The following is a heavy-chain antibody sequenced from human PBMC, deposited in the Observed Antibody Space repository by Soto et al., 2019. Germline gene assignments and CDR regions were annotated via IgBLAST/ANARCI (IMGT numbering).Heavy chain of an antibody. Sequence: ETLSLTCAVYGGSFSGYYWSWIRQPPGKGLEWIGEINHSGSTNYNPSLKSRVTISVDTSKNQFSLKLSSVTAADTAVYYCARDLLLWFGELSKDYYYYYGMDVWGQGTTVTVSS. CDR2: INHSGST. CDR1: GGSFSGYY. V-gene: IGHV4-34*01. CDR3: ARDLLLWFGELSKDYYYYYGMDV. D-gene: IGHD3-10*01. J-gene: IGHJ6*02.